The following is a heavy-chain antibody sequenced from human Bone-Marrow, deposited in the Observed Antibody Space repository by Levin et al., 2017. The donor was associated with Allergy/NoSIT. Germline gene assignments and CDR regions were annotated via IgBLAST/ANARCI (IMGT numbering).Heavy chain of an antibody. CDR3: ARQSVGTMVLFFFDS. J-gene: IGHJ4*02. Sequence: SETLSLTCSVSGGSISNVIYYWGWVRQSPGKGLEWIGTICCGGSTYYNPSLKSRVTMSIDRSNNLFSLSLTSVTAADTALYYCARQSVGTMVLFFFDSWGQGTPVTVSS. CDR2: ICCGGST. CDR1: GGSISNVIYY. V-gene: IGHV4-39*01. D-gene: IGHD4/OR15-4a*01.